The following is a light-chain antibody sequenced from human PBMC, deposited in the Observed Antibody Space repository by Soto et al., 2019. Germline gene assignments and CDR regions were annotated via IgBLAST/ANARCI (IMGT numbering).Light chain of an antibody. CDR2: AAS. CDR3: QQGHSFPHT. Sequence: DIPMTQSPSSVSASVGDRVTITCRASQGIDSWLAWYQQKPGKAPKLLIYAASNLQSGVPLRFSGSASGTNFTLTISSLQPEDFATYYCQQGHSFPHTFGQRTKLEIK. V-gene: IGKV1-12*01. J-gene: IGKJ2*01. CDR1: QGIDSW.